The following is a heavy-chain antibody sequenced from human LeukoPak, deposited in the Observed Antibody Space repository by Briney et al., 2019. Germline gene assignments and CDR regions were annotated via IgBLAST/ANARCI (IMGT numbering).Heavy chain of an antibody. J-gene: IGHJ6*02. CDR3: ARGGILRYFDWLGSGGMDV. V-gene: IGHV1-46*01. D-gene: IGHD3-9*01. CDR2: INPSGGST. Sequence: ASVKVSRKASGYTFTSYYMHWVRQAPGQGLEWMGIINPSGGSTSYAQKFQGRVTMTRNTSISTAYMELSSLRSEDTAVYYCARGGILRYFDWLGSGGMDVWGQGTTVTVSS. CDR1: GYTFTSYY.